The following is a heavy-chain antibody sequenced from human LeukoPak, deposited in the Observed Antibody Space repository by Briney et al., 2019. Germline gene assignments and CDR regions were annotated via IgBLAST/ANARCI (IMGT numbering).Heavy chain of an antibody. Sequence: KSSQTLSLTCTVSGGSISSGDYYWGWIRQPPGKGLEWIGYIYYSGSTYYNPSLKSRVTISVDTSKNQFSLKLSSVTAADTAVYYCARASLDYGSGSYFLDYWGQGTLVTVSS. J-gene: IGHJ4*02. D-gene: IGHD3-10*01. V-gene: IGHV4-30-4*08. CDR2: IYYSGST. CDR3: ARASLDYGSGSYFLDY. CDR1: GGSISSGDYY.